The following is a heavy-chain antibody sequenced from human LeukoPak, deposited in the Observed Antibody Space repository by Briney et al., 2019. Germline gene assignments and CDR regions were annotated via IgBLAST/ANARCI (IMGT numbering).Heavy chain of an antibody. Sequence: PSETLSLTCTVSGGSISSYYWSWIRQPPGKGLEWIGYIYYSGSTNYNPSLKSRVTISVDTSKNQFSLKLSSVTAADTAVYYCARESEFGELDYWGQGTLVTVSS. CDR3: ARESEFGELDY. V-gene: IGHV4-59*01. CDR1: GGSISSYY. J-gene: IGHJ4*02. D-gene: IGHD3-10*01. CDR2: IYYSGST.